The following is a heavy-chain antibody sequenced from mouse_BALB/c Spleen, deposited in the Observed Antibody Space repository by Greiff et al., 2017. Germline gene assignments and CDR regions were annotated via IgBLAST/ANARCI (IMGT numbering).Heavy chain of an antibody. J-gene: IGHJ3*01. CDR2: IYPGNSDT. D-gene: IGHD4-1*01. CDR1: GYTFTSYW. Sequence: VQLQQSGTVLARPGASVKMSCKASGYTFTSYWMHWVKQRPGQGLEWIGAIYPGNSDTSYNQKFKGKAKLTAVTSTSTAYMELSSLTSEDSAVYYCTRGDFTGTAWFAYWGQGTLVTVSA. CDR3: TRGDFTGTAWFAY. V-gene: IGHV1-5*01.